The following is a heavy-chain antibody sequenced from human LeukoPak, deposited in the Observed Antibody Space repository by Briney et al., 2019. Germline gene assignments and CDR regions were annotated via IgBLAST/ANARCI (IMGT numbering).Heavy chain of an antibody. D-gene: IGHD3-10*01. Sequence: PGGSLRLSCAASGFTFDDYAMHWVRQAPGKGLEWVSGISWNSGSIGYADSVKGRFTISRDNAKNSLYLQMNSLRAEDTALYYCAKDSRPVWLARGVIISEADYWGQGTLVTVSS. CDR1: GFTFDDYA. CDR2: ISWNSGSI. V-gene: IGHV3-9*01. J-gene: IGHJ4*02. CDR3: AKDSRPVWLARGVIISEADY.